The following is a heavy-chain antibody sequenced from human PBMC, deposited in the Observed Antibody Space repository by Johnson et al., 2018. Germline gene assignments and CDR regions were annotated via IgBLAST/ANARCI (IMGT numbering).Heavy chain of an antibody. D-gene: IGHD4-17*01. CDR2: ISYDGSTK. J-gene: IGHJ1*01. V-gene: IGHV3-30*18. CDR1: GFTFNHYG. CDR3: ANHRYGEHQYFQS. Sequence: QVQLVQSGGGVVQPGRSXRLSCVASGFTFNHYGMHWVRQAPGKGLEWVTVISYDGSTKHYADSVKGRFSISRDNSKNTVYLQMNSLRADDTAVYYCANHRYGEHQYFQSWGQGTQVTVSS.